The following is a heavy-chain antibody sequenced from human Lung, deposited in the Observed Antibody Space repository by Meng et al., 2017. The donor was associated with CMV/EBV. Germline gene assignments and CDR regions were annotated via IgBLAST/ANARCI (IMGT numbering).Heavy chain of an antibody. D-gene: IGHD2-15*01. CDR1: GYNFTGYY. V-gene: IGHV1-2*02. CDR2: INPNSGGT. CDR3: ARVKKYCTGGTCSSTGYYGMDV. J-gene: IGHJ6*02. Sequence: AXVXVSXXASGYNFTGYYIHWVRQAPGQGLEWMGWINPNSGGTNYAQKFQGRITMTGDTYITTAYMELGRLRSDDMAVYHCARVKKYCTGGTCSSTGYYGMDVWGQGTXVTVSS.